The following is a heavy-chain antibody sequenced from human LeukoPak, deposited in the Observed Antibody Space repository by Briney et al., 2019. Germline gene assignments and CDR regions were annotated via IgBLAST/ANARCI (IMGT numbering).Heavy chain of an antibody. CDR1: GFTFSSFG. Sequence: GGSLRLSCAASGFTFSSFGMHWVRQAPGKGLEWVAFIRYDGSTKHYADSVKGRFTFSRDNSKNTLYLQMNSLRAEDTAVYYCARAKFDSSRYYYRGFDIWGQGTMVTVSS. CDR2: IRYDGSTK. D-gene: IGHD3-22*01. CDR3: ARAKFDSSRYYYRGFDI. J-gene: IGHJ3*02. V-gene: IGHV3-30*02.